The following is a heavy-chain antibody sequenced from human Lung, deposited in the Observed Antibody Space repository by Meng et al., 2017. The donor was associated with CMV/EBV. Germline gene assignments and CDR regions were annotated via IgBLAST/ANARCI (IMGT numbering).Heavy chain of an antibody. CDR2: IIPLYATA. CDR1: GGTFSNYG. V-gene: IGHV1-69*05. Sequence: SVXVSXKASGGTFSNYGVSWVRQAPGEGLEWMGGIIPLYATANYAQRFQGRVTITTDESTSTAYMEVSSLRSEDTAVYYCARASYYGSGSYYHFDSWGQGTXVTGYS. CDR3: ARASYYGSGSYYHFDS. J-gene: IGHJ4*02. D-gene: IGHD3-10*01.